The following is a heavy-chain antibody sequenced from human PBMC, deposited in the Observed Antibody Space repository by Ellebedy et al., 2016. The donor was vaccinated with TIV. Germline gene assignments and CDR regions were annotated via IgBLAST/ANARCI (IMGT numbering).Heavy chain of an antibody. D-gene: IGHD6-19*01. Sequence: AASVKVSCKASGFTFTNYGINWVRQAPGQGLEWMGWISTDHGDTYSAQKVQGRVTMTTDTSTSTAYMELRNLRSDDTAVYYCARGQALSTAVAGGALDIWGQGTMVTVSS. V-gene: IGHV1-18*01. CDR3: ARGQALSTAVAGGALDI. CDR2: ISTDHGDT. CDR1: GFTFTNYG. J-gene: IGHJ3*02.